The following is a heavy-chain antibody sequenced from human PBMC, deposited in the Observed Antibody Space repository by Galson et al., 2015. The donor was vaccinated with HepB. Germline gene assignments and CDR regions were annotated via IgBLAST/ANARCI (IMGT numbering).Heavy chain of an antibody. CDR2: IRSKAYGGTT. CDR1: GFTLGDYG. Sequence: SLRLSCAASGFTLGDYGMSWVRQAPGKGLEWVGFIRSKAYGGTTEYAASVKGRFTISRDDSKSIAYLQMNSLKTEDTAVYYCTRVALYLNYFDYWGQGTLVTVSS. J-gene: IGHJ4*02. CDR3: TRVALYLNYFDY. V-gene: IGHV3-49*04. D-gene: IGHD2-15*01.